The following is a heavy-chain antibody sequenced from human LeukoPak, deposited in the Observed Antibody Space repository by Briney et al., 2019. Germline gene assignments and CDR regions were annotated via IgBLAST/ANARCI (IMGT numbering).Heavy chain of an antibody. CDR2: MSPNSGDT. V-gene: IGHV1-8*01. J-gene: IGHJ5*02. CDR3: ARGIQLWLNWFDP. CDR1: GYTFTSYD. D-gene: IGHD5-18*01. Sequence: ASVKVSCKASGYTFTSYDFNWVRQATGQRPEWMGWMSPNSGDTGYAQKFQDRVTMTRNTSISTAYMELSSLRSEDTAVYYCARGIQLWLNWFDPWGQGTLVTVSS.